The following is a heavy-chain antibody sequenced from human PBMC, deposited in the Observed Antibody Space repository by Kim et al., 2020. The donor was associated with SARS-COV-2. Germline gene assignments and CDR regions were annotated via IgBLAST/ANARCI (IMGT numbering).Heavy chain of an antibody. CDR1: GFTFSSYW. Sequence: GGSLRLSCAASGFTFSSYWMHWVRQAPGKVPVWVSCISSDGSSTSYADSVKGRFTISRDNAKNTLYLQMNSLRAEDTAVYYCSSLATGYVWGKFDYWGQGTLVTVSS. V-gene: IGHV3-74*01. J-gene: IGHJ4*02. CDR2: ISSDGSST. CDR3: SSLATGYVWGKFDY. D-gene: IGHD3-16*01.